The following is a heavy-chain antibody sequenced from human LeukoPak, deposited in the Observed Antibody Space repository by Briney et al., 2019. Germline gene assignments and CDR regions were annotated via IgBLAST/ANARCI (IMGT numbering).Heavy chain of an antibody. J-gene: IGHJ4*02. CDR3: AKFIDYCSSTSCLGFDY. CDR1: GFTFSSYG. D-gene: IGHD2-2*01. Sequence: GGSLRLSCAASGFTFSSYGMSWVRQAPGKGLEWVSAISDSGGSTYYADSVKGRFTISRDNSKNTLFLQMNSLRAEDTAVYYCAKFIDYCSSTSCLGFDYWGQGTLVTVSS. V-gene: IGHV3-23*01. CDR2: ISDSGGST.